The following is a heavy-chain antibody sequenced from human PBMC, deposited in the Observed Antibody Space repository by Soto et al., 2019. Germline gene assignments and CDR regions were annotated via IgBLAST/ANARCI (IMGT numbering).Heavy chain of an antibody. D-gene: IGHD2-15*01. J-gene: IGHJ4*02. CDR3: ARERGYCSGGSCPVDY. CDR2: IYYSGST. CDR1: GGSISSSSYY. V-gene: IGHV4-39*02. Sequence: SGTLSHTCTVSGGSISSSSYYWGWIRQPPGKGLEWIGSIYYSGSTYYNPSLKSRVTISVDTSKNQFSLKLSSVTAADTAVYYCARERGYCSGGSCPVDYWGQGTLVTVS.